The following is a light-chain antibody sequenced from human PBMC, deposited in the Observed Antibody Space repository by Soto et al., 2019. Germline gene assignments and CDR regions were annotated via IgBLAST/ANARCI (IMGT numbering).Light chain of an antibody. CDR1: SSDVGGYNY. Sequence: QSALTQPRSVSGSPGQSVSISCTGTSSDVGGYNYVSWYQQHPGKAPTSMIYDVTRRPSRVPDRFSGSKSGNTASLTISGLQVEDEADYYCCSYAGSYTFVIFGGGTKLTVL. V-gene: IGLV2-11*01. CDR2: DVT. CDR3: CSYAGSYTFVI. J-gene: IGLJ2*01.